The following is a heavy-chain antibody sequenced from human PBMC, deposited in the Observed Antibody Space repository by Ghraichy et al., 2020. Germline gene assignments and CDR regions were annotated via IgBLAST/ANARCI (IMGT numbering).Heavy chain of an antibody. CDR1: GFIFDDYA. J-gene: IGHJ1*01. CDR3: AKDMGIRLWLRYFQH. D-gene: IGHD5-18*01. CDR2: ISWDSGRI. Sequence: SLNISCAASGFIFDDYAIHWVRQAPGKGLEWVSGISWDSGRIGYADSVKGRFTISRDNAKNSLYLQMNSLRAEDTALYYCAKDMGIRLWLRYFQHWGQGTLVTVSS. V-gene: IGHV3-9*01.